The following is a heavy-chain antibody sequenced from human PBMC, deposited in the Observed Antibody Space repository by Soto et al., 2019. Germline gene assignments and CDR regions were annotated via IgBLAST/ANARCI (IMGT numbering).Heavy chain of an antibody. CDR2: INHSGST. D-gene: IGHD3-10*01. V-gene: IGHV4-34*01. J-gene: IGHJ4*02. CDR1: GGSFSGYY. CDR3: ARGRGDGYNRRPSDFDY. Sequence: SETLSLTCAVYGGSFSGYYWSWIRQPPGKGLEWIGEINHSGSTNYNPSLKSRVTISVDTSKNQFSLKLSSVTAADTAVYYCARGRGDGYNRRPSDFDYWGQGTLVTVSS.